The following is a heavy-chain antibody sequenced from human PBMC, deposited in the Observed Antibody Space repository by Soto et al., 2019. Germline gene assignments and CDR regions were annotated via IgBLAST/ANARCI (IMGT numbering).Heavy chain of an antibody. Sequence: GGSLRLSCAASGFTFSSYGMHWVRQAPGKGLEWVSAISGSGGSTYYADSVKGRFTISRDNSKNTLYLQMNSLRAEDTAVYYCAKVRMRDYYDSSGSWYYYYGMDVWGQGTTVTVSS. D-gene: IGHD3-22*01. V-gene: IGHV3-23*01. CDR2: ISGSGGST. CDR3: AKVRMRDYYDSSGSWYYYYGMDV. CDR1: GFTFSSYG. J-gene: IGHJ6*02.